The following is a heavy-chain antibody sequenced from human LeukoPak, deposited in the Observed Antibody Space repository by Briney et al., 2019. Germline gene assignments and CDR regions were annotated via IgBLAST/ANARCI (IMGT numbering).Heavy chain of an antibody. CDR1: GFTFYDYA. CDR2: ISWNRGTI. D-gene: IGHD1-26*01. J-gene: IGHJ3*02. CDR3: AKDRSGSYFDAFDI. V-gene: IGHV3-9*01. Sequence: GGSLTLSCAASGFTFYDYAIHWVRHAPGKGLEWGSGISWNRGTIGYADSVKGRFTISRDNAKNSLYLQMNSLRAEDTALYYCAKDRSGSYFDAFDIWGQGTMVTVSS.